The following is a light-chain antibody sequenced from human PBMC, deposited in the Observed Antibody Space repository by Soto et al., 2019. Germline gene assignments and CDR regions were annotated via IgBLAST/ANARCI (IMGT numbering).Light chain of an antibody. CDR3: QQYGSSRTWT. V-gene: IGKV3-20*01. Sequence: EIVLTQSPGTLSLSPGERATLSCRASQSVSRTYLAWYQQKPGQAPRLLIYGASSSATGVPDRFSGSGSETDFTLTISRLEPEDFAVYFCQQYGSSRTWTFGQGTKVEI. CDR2: GAS. J-gene: IGKJ1*01. CDR1: QSVSRTY.